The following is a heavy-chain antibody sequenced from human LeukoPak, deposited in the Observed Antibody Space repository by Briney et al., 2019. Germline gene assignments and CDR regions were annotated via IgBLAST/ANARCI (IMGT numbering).Heavy chain of an antibody. Sequence: ASVKVSCKASGYTFTEYYVHWVRQAPGQGLEWMGWLNPDSGGTNYAQKSEGRVTFTGDTSISTAYMEVNNVTSDDTAFYYCARGPRRAFDYWGQGTLVTVS. V-gene: IGHV1-2*02. CDR1: GYTFTEYY. CDR2: LNPDSGGT. CDR3: ARGPRRAFDY. J-gene: IGHJ4*02.